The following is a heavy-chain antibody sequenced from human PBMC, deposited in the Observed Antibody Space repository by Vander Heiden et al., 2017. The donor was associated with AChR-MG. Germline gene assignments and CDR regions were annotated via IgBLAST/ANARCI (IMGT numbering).Heavy chain of an antibody. CDR3: AREDGTY. J-gene: IGHJ4*02. Sequence: EVRLVESGGGLVQPGGSLSLYCVGSGFTFSSHWMTWVRQAPGKGLEGGGKRKQDGSGKYYVDSVKGRFTITREKAKNSLFLRMNGLRVEDTAIYYCAREDGTYWGQGTQGTVSS. CDR1: GFTFSSHW. CDR2: RKQDGSGK. V-gene: IGHV3-7*03.